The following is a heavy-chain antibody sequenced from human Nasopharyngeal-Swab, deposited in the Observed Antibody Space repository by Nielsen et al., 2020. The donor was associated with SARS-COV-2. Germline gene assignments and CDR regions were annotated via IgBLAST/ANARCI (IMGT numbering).Heavy chain of an antibody. D-gene: IGHD5-12*01. CDR3: ARGNRGYSGEINRFDP. J-gene: IGHJ5*02. V-gene: IGHV4-34*01. Sequence: RQAPGKGLEWVGSIYHSGSTNYNPSLKSRVTISVDTSKNQFSLKLSSVTAAGTAVYYCARGNRGYSGEINRFDPWGQGTLVTVSS. CDR2: IYHSGST.